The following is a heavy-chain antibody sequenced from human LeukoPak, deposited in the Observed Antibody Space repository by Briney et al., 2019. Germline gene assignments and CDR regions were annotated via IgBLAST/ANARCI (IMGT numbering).Heavy chain of an antibody. CDR2: MKQDGSEK. D-gene: IGHD2-2*02. CDR3: ARGHLVEDIVVVPAAIALYNWFDP. V-gene: IGHV3-7*01. J-gene: IGHJ5*02. Sequence: GGSLRLSCAASGFTFSSYWMSWVRQAPGKGLEWVANMKQDGSEKYYVDSVKGRFTISRDNAKNSLNLQMNSLRAEDTAVYYCARGHLVEDIVVVPAAIALYNWFDPWGQGTLVTVSS. CDR1: GFTFSSYW.